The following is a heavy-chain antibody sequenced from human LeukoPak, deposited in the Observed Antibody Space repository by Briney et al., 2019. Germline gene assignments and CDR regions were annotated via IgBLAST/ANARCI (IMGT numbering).Heavy chain of an antibody. Sequence: GGSLRLSCAASGFTVSSNYMSWVRQAPGKGLEWVSVIYSGGDTFYADSVKGRFTISRDNSKNTLYLQMNSLRAEDTAVYYCARDSILVVVPGTFDYWGQGTLVTVSS. J-gene: IGHJ4*02. CDR2: IYSGGDT. V-gene: IGHV3-66*02. CDR3: ARDSILVVVPGTFDY. D-gene: IGHD2-2*01. CDR1: GFTVSSNY.